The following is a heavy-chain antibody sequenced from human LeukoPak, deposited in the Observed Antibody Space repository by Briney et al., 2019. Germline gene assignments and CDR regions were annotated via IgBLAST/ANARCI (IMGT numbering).Heavy chain of an antibody. CDR1: GGSISSYY. CDR3: ARIRISSAYWGSYRSAWFDP. CDR2: IYYSGST. V-gene: IGHV4-59*01. J-gene: IGHJ5*02. D-gene: IGHD3-16*02. Sequence: SETLSLTCTVSGGSISSYYWSWIRQPPGKGLEWIGYIYYSGSTNYNPSLKSRVTISVDTSKNQFSLKLSSVTAEDTAVYYCARIRISSAYWGSYRSAWFDPWGQGTLVTVSS.